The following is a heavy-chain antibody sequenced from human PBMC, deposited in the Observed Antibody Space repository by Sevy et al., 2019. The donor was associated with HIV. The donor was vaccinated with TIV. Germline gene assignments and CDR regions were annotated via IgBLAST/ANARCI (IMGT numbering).Heavy chain of an antibody. CDR3: AKDIGATGIAVVAN. CDR2: LNWDSGSV. V-gene: IGHV3-9*01. D-gene: IGHD6-19*01. J-gene: IGHJ4*02. CDR1: GFTFDDFA. Sequence: GGSLRLSCAASGFTFDDFAMHWVRQVPGKGLEWVSGLNWDSGSVAYADSVKGRFTISRDNAKNALFLQMNSLRAEDTALYYCAKDIGATGIAVVANWGQGIQVTVSS.